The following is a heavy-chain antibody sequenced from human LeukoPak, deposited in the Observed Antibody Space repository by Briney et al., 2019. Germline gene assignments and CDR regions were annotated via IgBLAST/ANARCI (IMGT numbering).Heavy chain of an antibody. D-gene: IGHD3-10*01. CDR2: MHHDGSA. V-gene: IGHV4-4*02. CDR1: GGSITTRNF. J-gene: IGHJ5*02. CDR3: AKAGGYGSGNSA. Sequence: SETLSLTCAVSGGSITTRNFWSWVRQPPGKGLEWIAEMHHDGSANYNPSLKSRVSMSVDKSRNHFSLRLTSVTAADTAVYYCAKAGGYGSGNSAWGQGTLVTVSS.